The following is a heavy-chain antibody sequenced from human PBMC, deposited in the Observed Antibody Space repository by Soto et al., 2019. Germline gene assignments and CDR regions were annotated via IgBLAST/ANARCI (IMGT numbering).Heavy chain of an antibody. Sequence: PGGSLRLSCAASGFTFSSYAMSWVRQAPGKGLEWVSAISGSGGSTYYADSVKGRFTISRDNSKNTLYLQMNSLRAEDTSVYYCAKESDYDDSGYYFDYWGQGTLVTVSS. CDR3: AKESDYDDSGYYFDY. CDR2: ISGSGGST. V-gene: IGHV3-23*01. J-gene: IGHJ4*02. D-gene: IGHD3-3*01. CDR1: GFTFSSYA.